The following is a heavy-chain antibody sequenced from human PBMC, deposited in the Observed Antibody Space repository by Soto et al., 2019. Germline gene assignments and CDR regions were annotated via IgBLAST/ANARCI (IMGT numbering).Heavy chain of an antibody. CDR1: GGSISSNSW. V-gene: IGHV4-4*02. Sequence: SETLSLTCVVSGGSISSNSWWSWVRQHPGKGLEWIGEIYHNGSTNYKSSLKSRVIIKLDKSKNQFSLKMISVTAADTALYYCARDTYYFGSSSDGLDPWGPGTLVTVSS. D-gene: IGHD3-22*01. CDR3: ARDTYYFGSSSDGLDP. J-gene: IGHJ5*02. CDR2: IYHNGST.